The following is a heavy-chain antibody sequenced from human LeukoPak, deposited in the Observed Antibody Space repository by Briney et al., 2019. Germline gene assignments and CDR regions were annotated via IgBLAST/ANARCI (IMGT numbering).Heavy chain of an antibody. CDR2: IYSDGST. D-gene: IGHD3-10*02. Sequence: GGSLRLSCAASGFTVSSNYMSWVRQAPGKGLEWVSVIYSDGSTYYADSVKGRFTISRDNSKHTVYLQMNSLRNEDTAVYYCAELGITMIGGVWGKGTTVTVSS. CDR1: GFTVSSNY. CDR3: AELGITMIGGV. J-gene: IGHJ6*04. V-gene: IGHV3-53*01.